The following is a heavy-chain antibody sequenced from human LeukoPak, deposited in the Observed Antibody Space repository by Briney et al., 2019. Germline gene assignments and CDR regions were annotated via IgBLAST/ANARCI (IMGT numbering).Heavy chain of an antibody. Sequence: SKTLSLTCTVSGGSISNYYWSWIRQPPGQGLEWIGFSSYSGSNYNASLKRRVTITEDTSKNQFSLRLTSVTAADTAVYYCARGGPYDRSRNYHHAFDIWGQGTLVTVSS. CDR3: ARGGPYDRSRNYHHAFDI. V-gene: IGHV4-59*01. CDR1: GGSISNYY. CDR2: SSYSGS. D-gene: IGHD3-22*01. J-gene: IGHJ3*02.